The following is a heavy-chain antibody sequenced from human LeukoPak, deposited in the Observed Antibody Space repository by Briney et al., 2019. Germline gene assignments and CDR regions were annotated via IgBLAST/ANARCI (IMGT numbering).Heavy chain of an antibody. CDR1: GYSFTSYW. CDR3: ARLPDYGDQYYFDY. V-gene: IGHV5-51*01. CDR2: IDPGDSDN. Sequence: GESLKISCKGSGYSFTSYWIGWVRQMPGKGLEWMGVIDPGDSDNGYSPSFQGQVTISADKSISTAYLQWSSLKASDTAMYYCARLPDYGDQYYFDYWGQGTLVTVSS. D-gene: IGHD4-17*01. J-gene: IGHJ4*02.